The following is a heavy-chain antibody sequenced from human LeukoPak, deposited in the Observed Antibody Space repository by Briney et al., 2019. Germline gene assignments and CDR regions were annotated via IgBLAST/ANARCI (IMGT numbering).Heavy chain of an antibody. V-gene: IGHV4-39*01. CDR1: GGSISSRSYY. Sequence: KRSETLSLTCTVSGGSISSRSYYWGWMRQPPGKGLEWIGTINDSGSTWYNSSLKSRLTISVDTSKNQFSLKLTSVTAADTAVYYCATLTTVVTPNALDIWGQGTMVTVSS. D-gene: IGHD4-23*01. J-gene: IGHJ3*02. CDR2: INDSGST. CDR3: ATLTTVVTPNALDI.